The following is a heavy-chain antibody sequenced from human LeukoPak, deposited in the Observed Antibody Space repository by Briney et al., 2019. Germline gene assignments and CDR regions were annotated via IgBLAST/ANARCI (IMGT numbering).Heavy chain of an antibody. CDR2: ISSSSSYI. J-gene: IGHJ4*02. Sequence: MSGGSLRLSCAASGFTFSSYSMNWVRQAPGKGLEWVSSISSSSSYIYYADSVRGRFTISRDNSKNTLYLQMNSLRAEDTAVYYCAKSTLDCSGGTCYSSPFDYWGQGTLVTVSS. D-gene: IGHD2-15*01. CDR1: GFTFSSYS. V-gene: IGHV3-21*04. CDR3: AKSTLDCSGGTCYSSPFDY.